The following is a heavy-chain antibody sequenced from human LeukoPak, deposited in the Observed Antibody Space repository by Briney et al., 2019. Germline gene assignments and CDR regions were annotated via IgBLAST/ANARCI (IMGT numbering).Heavy chain of an antibody. D-gene: IGHD2-2*01. J-gene: IGHJ4*02. CDR1: GFTFSSYA. CDR2: ISGSGGST. V-gene: IGHV3-23*01. Sequence: GGSLRLSCAASGFTFSSYAMSWVRQAPGKGLEWVSAISGSGGSTYYADSVKGRFTISRDNSKNTLYLQMNSLRAEDTVVYYCAKEVVVVPAARGFVDYWGQGTLVTVSS. CDR3: AKEVVVVPAARGFVDY.